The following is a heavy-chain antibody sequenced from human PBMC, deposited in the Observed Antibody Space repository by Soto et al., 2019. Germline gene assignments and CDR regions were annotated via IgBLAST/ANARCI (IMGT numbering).Heavy chain of an antibody. V-gene: IGHV1-69*01. CDR2: IISIFGTT. CDR1: GGTFSTFA. J-gene: IGHJ6*02. Sequence: QVQLVQSGAEMKKPGSSVKVSCKASGGTFSTFAISWVRQAPGQGLEWMGGIISIFGTTEYAQKFQGRVTIYADESTSTAYMELSSLRSDDTAVYFCATSGECGGDCSVYGMAVWGQGTTVTVSS. CDR3: ATSGECGGDCSVYGMAV. D-gene: IGHD2-21*02.